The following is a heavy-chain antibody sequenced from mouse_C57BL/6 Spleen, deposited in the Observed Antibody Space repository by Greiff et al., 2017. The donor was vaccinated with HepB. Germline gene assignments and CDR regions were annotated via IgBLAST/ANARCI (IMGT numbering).Heavy chain of an antibody. D-gene: IGHD1-1*02. CDR3: AISIFHYAPWFAY. Sequence: EVQLQESGPELVKPGASVKISCKASGYSFTGYYMNWVKQSPEKSLEWIGEINPSTGGTTYNQKFKAKATLTVDKSSSTAYMQLKSLTSEDSAVYYCAISIFHYAPWFAYWGQGTLVTVSA. CDR1: GYSFTGYY. V-gene: IGHV1-42*01. CDR2: INPSTGGT. J-gene: IGHJ3*01.